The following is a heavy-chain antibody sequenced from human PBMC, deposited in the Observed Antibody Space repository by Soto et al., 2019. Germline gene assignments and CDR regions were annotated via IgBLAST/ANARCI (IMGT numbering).Heavy chain of an antibody. CDR3: TTSGY. J-gene: IGHJ4*02. Sequence: APVKLSCKASGYRFTRDDINWVRQATGQGLEWMGWMNPNSDNTGYAQKFQGRVTMTRNTSISTAYMELSSLRPEDTAVYYCTTSGYWGQGTLVTVSS. CDR2: MNPNSDNT. D-gene: IGHD1-1*01. CDR1: GYRFTRDD. V-gene: IGHV1-8*01.